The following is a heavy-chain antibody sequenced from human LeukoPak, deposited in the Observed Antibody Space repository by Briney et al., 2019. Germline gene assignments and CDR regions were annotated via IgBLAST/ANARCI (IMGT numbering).Heavy chain of an antibody. CDR2: ISYTGST. CDR3: ARAPLHWSDP. J-gene: IGHJ5*02. Sequence: SETLSLTCTVSGGSISNYYWSWIRQPPGKGLEWIGYISYTGSTNYNPSLKSRVTISVDTSKNQFSLNLSPVTAADTAVYYCARAPLHWSDPWGQGTLVTVSS. V-gene: IGHV4-59*01. CDR1: GGSISNYY.